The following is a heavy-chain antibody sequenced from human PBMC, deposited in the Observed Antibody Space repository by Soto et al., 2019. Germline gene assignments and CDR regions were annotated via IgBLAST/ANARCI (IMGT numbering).Heavy chain of an antibody. CDR2: IYYSGST. D-gene: IGHD5-12*01. CDR1: GGSISSYY. Sequence: SDTLSLTCTVSGGSISSYYWSWIRQPPGKGLEWIGYIYYSGSTNYNPSLKSRVTISVDTSKNQFSLKLSSVTAADTAVYYCARDGNRDGYNYYFDYWGQGTLVTVSS. J-gene: IGHJ4*02. CDR3: ARDGNRDGYNYYFDY. V-gene: IGHV4-59*01.